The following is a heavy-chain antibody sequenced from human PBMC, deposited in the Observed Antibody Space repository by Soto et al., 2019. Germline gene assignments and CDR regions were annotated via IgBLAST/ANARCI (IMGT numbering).Heavy chain of an antibody. D-gene: IGHD3-3*01. J-gene: IGHJ5*02. CDR3: ARASNYDFWSDNWFDP. Sequence: GGSLRLSCAASGFTFSSYWMHWVRQAPGKGLMWVSRINSDGSSTSYADSVKGRFTISRDNAKNTLYLQMNSLRAEDTAVYYCARASNYDFWSDNWFDPWGQGTLVTVSS. V-gene: IGHV3-74*01. CDR1: GFTFSSYW. CDR2: INSDGSST.